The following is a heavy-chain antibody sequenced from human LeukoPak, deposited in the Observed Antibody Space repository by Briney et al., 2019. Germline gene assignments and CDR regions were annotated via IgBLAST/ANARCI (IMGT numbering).Heavy chain of an antibody. D-gene: IGHD3-3*01. Sequence: PSETLSLTCAVYGGSFSGYYWSWIRQPPGKGLEWIGEINHSGSTNYNPSLKSRVTISVDTSKNQFSLKLSSVTAADTAVYYCARAPWGGFLEWFDYWGQGTLVTVSS. V-gene: IGHV4-34*01. CDR1: GGSFSGYY. J-gene: IGHJ4*02. CDR3: ARAPWGGFLEWFDY. CDR2: INHSGST.